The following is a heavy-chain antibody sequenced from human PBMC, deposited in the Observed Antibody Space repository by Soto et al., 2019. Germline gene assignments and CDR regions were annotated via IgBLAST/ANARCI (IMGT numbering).Heavy chain of an antibody. V-gene: IGHV3-30*18. CDR3: AKDQTLHYGDYEEYHGQQEEYYFDY. J-gene: IGHJ4*02. CDR2: ISYDGSNK. D-gene: IGHD4-17*01. Sequence: GGSLRLSCAASGFTFSSDGMHWVRQAPGKGLEWVAVISYDGSNKYYADSVKGRFTISRDNSKNTLYLQMNSLRAEDTAVYYWAKDQTLHYGDYEEYHGQQEEYYFDYWGQGTLVTVSS. CDR1: GFTFSSDG.